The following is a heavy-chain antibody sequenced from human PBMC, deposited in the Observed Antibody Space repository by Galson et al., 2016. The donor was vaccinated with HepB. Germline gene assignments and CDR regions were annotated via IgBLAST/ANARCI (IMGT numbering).Heavy chain of an antibody. CDR1: GYNFASYL. Sequence: QSGAEVKKPGESLTISCKGSGYNFASYLIGWVRQMPGKGLEWMGSIHPRDSETRYSPSFKGQVTISADNPNSTAYLQWGSLKASDTAMYYCARPVDHFGSGIYELDYWGQGTLVTVSS. J-gene: IGHJ4*02. CDR3: ARPVDHFGSGIYELDY. CDR2: IHPRDSET. V-gene: IGHV5-51*01. D-gene: IGHD3-10*01.